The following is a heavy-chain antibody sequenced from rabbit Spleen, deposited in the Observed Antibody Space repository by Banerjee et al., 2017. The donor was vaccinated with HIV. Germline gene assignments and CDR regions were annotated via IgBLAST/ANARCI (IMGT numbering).Heavy chain of an antibody. CDR2: IYTGTSGST. Sequence: QEQLEESGGDLVKPEGSLTLTCTASGFTFSSSDYMCWVRQAPGKGLELIGCIYTGTSGSTRYASWAKGRFTITRSTSLNTVTLQMTNLTAADTATYFCARASSDSYYVFRLWGQGTLVTVS. D-gene: IGHD8-1*01. J-gene: IGHJ4*01. CDR3: ARASSDSYYVFRL. V-gene: IGHV1S43*01. CDR1: GFTFSSSDY.